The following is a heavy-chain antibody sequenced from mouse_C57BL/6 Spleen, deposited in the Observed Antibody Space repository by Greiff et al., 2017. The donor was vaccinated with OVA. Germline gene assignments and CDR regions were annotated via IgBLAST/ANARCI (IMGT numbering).Heavy chain of an antibody. J-gene: IGHJ4*01. CDR2: IDPSDSYT. CDR1: GYTFTSYW. V-gene: IGHV1-50*01. D-gene: IGHD1-1*02. Sequence: QVQLKQPGAELVKPGASVKLSCKASGYTFTSYWMQWVKQRPGQGLEWIGEIDPSDSYTNYNQKFKGKATLTVDTSSSTAYMQLSSLTSEDSAVYYCARGGDVGYAMDYWGQGTSVTVSS. CDR3: ARGGDVGYAMDY.